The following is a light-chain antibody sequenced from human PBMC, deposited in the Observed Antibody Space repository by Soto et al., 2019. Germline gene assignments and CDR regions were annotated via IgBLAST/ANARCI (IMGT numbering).Light chain of an antibody. CDR1: QSVSRY. J-gene: IGKJ5*01. CDR2: DAS. CDR3: QQRQHWPPIT. Sequence: EVVLTQSPATLSLSPGERATLSCRASQSVSRYLAWYQQKPGQAPRLLIYDASNRATGTPARFAGSGSGTDFTLTISSLEPEDFAVYYCQQRQHWPPITFGQGTRLEI. V-gene: IGKV3-11*01.